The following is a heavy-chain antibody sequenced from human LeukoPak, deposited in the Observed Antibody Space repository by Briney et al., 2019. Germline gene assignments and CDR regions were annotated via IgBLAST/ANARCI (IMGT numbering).Heavy chain of an antibody. J-gene: IGHJ6*03. CDR2: IYYSGST. V-gene: IGHV4-39*07. CDR3: ARVATVPPSYYYYMDV. Sequence: SETLSLTCTVSGGSISSSSYYWGWIRQPPGKGLEWIGSIYYSGSTDYNPSLKSRVTISVDTSKNQFSLWVNSVSAADTAVYYCARVATVPPSYYYYMDVWGKGTTVTVSS. CDR1: GGSISSSSYY. D-gene: IGHD4-11*01.